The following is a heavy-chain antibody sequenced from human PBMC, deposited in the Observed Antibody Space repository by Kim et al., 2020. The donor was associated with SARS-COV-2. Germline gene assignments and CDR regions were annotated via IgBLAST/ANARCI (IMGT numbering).Heavy chain of an antibody. J-gene: IGHJ6*02. CDR3: AAVVTHRYYYGMDV. Sequence: SETLSLTCAVYGGSFSGYYWSWIRQPPGKGLEWIGEINHSGSTNYNPSLKSRVTISVDTSKNQFSLKLSSVTAADTAVYYCAAVVTHRYYYGMDVWGQGTTVTVSS. D-gene: IGHD2-21*02. V-gene: IGHV4-34*01. CDR2: INHSGST. CDR1: GGSFSGYY.